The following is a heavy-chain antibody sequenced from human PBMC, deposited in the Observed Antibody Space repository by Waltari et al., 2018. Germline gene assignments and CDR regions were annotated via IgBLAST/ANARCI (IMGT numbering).Heavy chain of an antibody. CDR3: ARKGGRGYTYGPFYYDS. CDR1: GFRFSDYW. D-gene: IGHD5-18*01. Sequence: EVQLVEAGGDIVQPGGSLRLSCAASGFRFSDYWMHWVRQVPRKGLVGVSRINSDGSSISYSDSVKGRFTISRDNSKNMLYLQLNSLRAEDTAVYYCARKGGRGYTYGPFYYDSWGQGTLVTVSS. CDR2: INSDGSSI. V-gene: IGHV3-74*01. J-gene: IGHJ4*02.